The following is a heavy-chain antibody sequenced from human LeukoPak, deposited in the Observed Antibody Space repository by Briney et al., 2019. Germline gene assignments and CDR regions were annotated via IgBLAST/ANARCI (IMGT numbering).Heavy chain of an antibody. D-gene: IGHD3-10*01. CDR3: ARRPKPTMVRGVIDDLGEYFDY. CDR2: IIPIFGTA. J-gene: IGHJ4*02. V-gene: IGHV1-69*05. CDR1: GGTFSSYA. Sequence: ASVKVSCKASGGTFSSYAISWVRQAPGQGLEWMGGIIPIFGTANYAQKFQGRVTITTDESTSTAYKELSSLRSEDTAVYYCARRPKPTMVRGVIDDLGEYFDYWGQGTLVTVSS.